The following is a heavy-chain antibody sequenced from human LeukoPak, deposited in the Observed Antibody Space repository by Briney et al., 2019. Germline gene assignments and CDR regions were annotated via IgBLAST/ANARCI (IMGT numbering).Heavy chain of an antibody. CDR2: IKEDGSQK. J-gene: IGHJ6*04. CDR1: GFTFSSYR. V-gene: IGHV3-7*03. CDR3: ARESRRITMVRGLDIDG. Sequence: GGALRLSCAASGFTFSSYRMHWVRRAPGKGLEWVANIKEDGSQKYFVDSVKGRFTISRDNAKNSLYLQMNSLRAEDTAVYYCARESRRITMVRGLDIDGWGKGTTVTVSS. D-gene: IGHD3-10*01.